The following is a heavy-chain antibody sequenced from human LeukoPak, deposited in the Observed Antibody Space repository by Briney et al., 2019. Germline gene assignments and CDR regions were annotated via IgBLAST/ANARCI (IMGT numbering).Heavy chain of an antibody. CDR3: AKTTYNGGWGVDY. V-gene: IGHV3-23*01. D-gene: IGHD6-19*01. Sequence: PGGSLRLSCAASGFTFSSYGMNWVRQAPGKGLEWVSGIISSGASTYYANSVKGRFTISRDNSKNTLFLQMTSLRAEDTAVYYCAKTTYNGGWGVDYWGQGTLVTVSS. CDR1: GFTFSSYG. CDR2: IISSGAST. J-gene: IGHJ4*02.